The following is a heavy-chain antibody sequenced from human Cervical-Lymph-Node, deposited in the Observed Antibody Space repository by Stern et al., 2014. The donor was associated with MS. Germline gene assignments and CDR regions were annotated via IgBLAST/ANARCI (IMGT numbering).Heavy chain of an antibody. CDR1: GFIFSNYA. CDR3: ASQI. CDR2: VSSDGANT. J-gene: IGHJ3*02. V-gene: IGHV3-30*01. Sequence: VQLVESGGGVVQPGRSLRLSCAASGFIFSNYAMHWVRQPPGEGLEWVAVVSSDGANTNFADSVKGRFTISRDNSKNTLYLQMNSLKIEDTAIYYCASQIWGQGTMVTVSS.